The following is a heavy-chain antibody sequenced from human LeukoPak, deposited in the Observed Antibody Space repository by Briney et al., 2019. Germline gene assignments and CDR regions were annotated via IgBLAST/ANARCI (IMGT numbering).Heavy chain of an antibody. CDR1: GGSIGSYY. CDR2: IQNSAIYRAKI. V-gene: IGHV4-59*08. Sequence: SETLSLTCAVSGGSIGSYYWTWIRQPPGKGLEWVGYIQNSAIYRAKIKSSPSLQSRVSHSIDTSKNQVSLTVNSVTAADTAVYYCARLSSTLYYSMDVWGPGTAVTVSS. D-gene: IGHD6-6*01. J-gene: IGHJ6*02. CDR3: ARLSSTLYYSMDV.